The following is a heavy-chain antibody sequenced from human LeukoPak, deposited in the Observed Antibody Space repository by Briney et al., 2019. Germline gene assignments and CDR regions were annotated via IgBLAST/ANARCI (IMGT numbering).Heavy chain of an antibody. Sequence: SQTLSLTCTVSGGSISSGGYYWSWIRQHPGKGLEWIGYIYYSGSTYYNPSLKSRVTISVDTSKNQFSLKLSSVTAADTAVYYCARVRAARGWFDPWGQGTLVTVSS. CDR2: IYYSGST. J-gene: IGHJ5*02. CDR1: GGSISSGGYY. D-gene: IGHD6-6*01. V-gene: IGHV4-31*03. CDR3: ARVRAARGWFDP.